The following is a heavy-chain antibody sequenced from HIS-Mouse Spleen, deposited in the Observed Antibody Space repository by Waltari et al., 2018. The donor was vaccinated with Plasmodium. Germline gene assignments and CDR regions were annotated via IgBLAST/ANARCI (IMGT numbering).Heavy chain of an antibody. V-gene: IGHV1-2*02. CDR3: ARDLAAAGHFDY. J-gene: IGHJ4*02. Sequence: QVQLVQSGAEVKQPGASVKVSCKASGYTLPGYYLPWARQASGQGLEWMGWINPNSGGTNYAQKFQGRVTMTRDTSISTAYMGLSRLRSDDTAVYYCARDLAAAGHFDYWGQGTLVTVAS. CDR2: INPNSGGT. CDR1: GYTLPGYY. D-gene: IGHD6-13*01.